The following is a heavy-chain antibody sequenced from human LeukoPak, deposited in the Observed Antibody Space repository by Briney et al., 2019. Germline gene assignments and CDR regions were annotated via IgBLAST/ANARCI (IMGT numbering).Heavy chain of an antibody. D-gene: IGHD2/OR15-2a*01. V-gene: IGHV1-2*02. CDR3: ARVVPISPDYGMDV. CDR2: INPYSGGT. Sequence: ASVKVSCKASGYTFTGYYMHWVRQAPGQGLEWMGWINPYSGGTNYAQRFQGRVTMTRDTSISTAYMELSRLRSDDTAVYYCARVVPISPDYGMDVWGQGTTVTVSS. CDR1: GYTFTGYY. J-gene: IGHJ6*02.